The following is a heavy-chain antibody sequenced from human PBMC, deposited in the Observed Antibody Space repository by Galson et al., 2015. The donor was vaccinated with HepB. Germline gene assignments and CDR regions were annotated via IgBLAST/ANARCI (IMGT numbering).Heavy chain of an antibody. CDR2: IKQEGTEK. CDR3: AKGDQSDFGHDAFDI. Sequence: SLRLSCAASGFTFSSYSMTWVRQAPGKGLEWVANIKQEGTEKYHADSVKGRFTISRDNSKNTLYLQMNSLRAEDTAVYYCAKGDQSDFGHDAFDIWGQGTMVTVSS. J-gene: IGHJ3*02. CDR1: GFTFSSYS. D-gene: IGHD4/OR15-4a*01. V-gene: IGHV3-7*01.